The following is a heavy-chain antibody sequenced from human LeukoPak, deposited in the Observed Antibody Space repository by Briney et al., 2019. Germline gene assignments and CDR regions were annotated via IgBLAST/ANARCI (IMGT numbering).Heavy chain of an antibody. V-gene: IGHV3-66*02. Sequence: GGSLRLSCAASGFSVSSNFMSWVRQAPGKGLEWVSVVFSGGNTYYAESVKGRFTISRDNFKNTLYLQMDSLRVDDTAVYYCANGKSGLFDYWGQGTQVIVSS. CDR3: ANGKSGLFDY. CDR2: VFSGGNT. J-gene: IGHJ4*02. CDR1: GFSVSSNF.